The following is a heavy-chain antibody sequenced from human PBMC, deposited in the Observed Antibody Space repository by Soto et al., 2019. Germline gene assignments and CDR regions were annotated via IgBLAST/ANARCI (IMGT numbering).Heavy chain of an antibody. J-gene: IGHJ4*02. CDR3: TPDTRSLLWFGELLPLDY. CDR2: IKSKTDGGTT. D-gene: IGHD3-10*01. Sequence: EVQLVESGGGLVKPGGSLRLSCAASGFTFSNAWMSWVRQAPGKGLEWVGRIKSKTDGGTTDYAAPVKGRFTISRDDSKNPLYLQMNSLKTGEPAVYYCTPDTRSLLWFGELLPLDYWGQGTLVTVSS. V-gene: IGHV3-15*01. CDR1: GFTFSNAW.